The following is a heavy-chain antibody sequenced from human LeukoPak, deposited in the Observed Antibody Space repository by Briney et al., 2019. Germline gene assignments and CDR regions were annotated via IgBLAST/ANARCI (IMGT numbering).Heavy chain of an antibody. CDR3: ARGVATVILYFDY. D-gene: IGHD5-12*01. J-gene: IGHJ4*02. Sequence: GGSPRLSCAASGFTFSSYAMSWVRQAPGKGLEWVSAISGSGGSTYYADSVKGRFTISRDNSKNTLYLQMNSLRAEDTAVYYCARGVATVILYFDYWGQGTLVTVSS. CDR2: ISGSGGST. CDR1: GFTFSSYA. V-gene: IGHV3-23*01.